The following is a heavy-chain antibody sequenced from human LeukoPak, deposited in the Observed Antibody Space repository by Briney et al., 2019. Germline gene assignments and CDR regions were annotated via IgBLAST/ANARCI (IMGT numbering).Heavy chain of an antibody. J-gene: IGHJ4*02. Sequence: PGGSLRLSCAASGFTFSSYSMNWVRQAPGKGLEWVSSISSSSSYIYYADSVKGRFTISRDNAKNSLYLQMNSLRAEDTAVYYCARGGLTTVVTLDWELDYWGQGTLVTVSS. CDR3: ARGGLTTVVTLDWELDY. D-gene: IGHD4-23*01. CDR2: ISSSSSYI. V-gene: IGHV3-21*01. CDR1: GFTFSSYS.